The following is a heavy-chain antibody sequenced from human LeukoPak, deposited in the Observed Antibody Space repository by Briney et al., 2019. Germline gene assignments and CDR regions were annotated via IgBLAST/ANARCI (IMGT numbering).Heavy chain of an antibody. D-gene: IGHD3-9*01. V-gene: IGHV4-39*01. CDR1: GDSISTSNSY. J-gene: IGHJ3*02. CDR3: ARRPLLRYFDWLLGSAADASDI. Sequence: SETLSLTCTVSGDSISTSNSYWGWIRQPPGKGLEWIGSIYYSGNTYYNASLKSRVTISVDTSKNQFSLKLTSVTAADTAVYYCARRPLLRYFDWLLGSAADASDIWGQGTMVTVSS. CDR2: IYYSGNT.